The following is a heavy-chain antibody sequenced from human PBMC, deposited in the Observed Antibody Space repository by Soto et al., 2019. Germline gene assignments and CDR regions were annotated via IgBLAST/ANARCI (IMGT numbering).Heavy chain of an antibody. J-gene: IGHJ4*02. CDR2: IYYSGNT. D-gene: IGHD3-10*01. V-gene: IGHV4-39*01. CDR1: GGSISNVAYY. CDR3: ARVYGSGSYFFDS. Sequence: SQTLSLTCNVSGGSISNVAYYWGWIRQPPGKGLECIGIIYYSGNTYYSPSLKSRVTMSVDTSKNQFSLKLSSVSAADTSMYYCARVYGSGSYFFDSWGQGTLVPVSS.